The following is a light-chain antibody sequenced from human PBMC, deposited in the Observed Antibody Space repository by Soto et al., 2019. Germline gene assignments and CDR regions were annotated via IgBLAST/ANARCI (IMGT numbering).Light chain of an antibody. CDR1: SSNIGAGYE. CDR2: ENN. V-gene: IGLV1-40*01. CDR3: QSYDSSLSGYV. J-gene: IGLJ1*01. Sequence: QSVLTQPPSVSEAPGQRVTISCTGSSSNIGAGYEAHWYQQVPGTAPKLLIYENNNRPSGVPDRFSGSKSRTSASLAITGLQHEDEAEYYSQSYDSSLSGYVFGTGTKVT.